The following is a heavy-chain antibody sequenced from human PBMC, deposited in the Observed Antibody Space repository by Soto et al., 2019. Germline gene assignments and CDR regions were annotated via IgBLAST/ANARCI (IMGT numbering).Heavy chain of an antibody. D-gene: IGHD3-22*01. CDR1: GYSFTSYW. Sequence: GESLKISCKGSGYSFTSYWISWVRQMPGKGLAWMGRIDPSDSYTNYSPSFQGHVTTSADKSISTAYLQWSSLKASDTAMYYCARHETTYYDSSGYYSNWYFDLWGRGTLVTVSS. CDR3: ARHETTYYDSSGYYSNWYFDL. J-gene: IGHJ2*01. V-gene: IGHV5-10-1*01. CDR2: IDPSDSYT.